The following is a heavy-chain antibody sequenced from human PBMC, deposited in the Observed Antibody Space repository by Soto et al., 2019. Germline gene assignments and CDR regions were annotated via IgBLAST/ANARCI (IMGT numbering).Heavy chain of an antibody. Sequence: ASVKVSCKASGYTFTSYAMHWVRQAPGQSLEWMGWINAGNGNTKYSENFQGRVTITRDTYASTAYMELSSLRSEDTAVYYCASSGRCNGVVINSADYYYGMDVWGQGPTVTVPS. CDR2: INAGNGNT. J-gene: IGHJ6*02. CDR1: GYTFTSYA. CDR3: ASSGRCNGVVINSADYYYGMDV. D-gene: IGHD3-3*01. V-gene: IGHV1-3*01.